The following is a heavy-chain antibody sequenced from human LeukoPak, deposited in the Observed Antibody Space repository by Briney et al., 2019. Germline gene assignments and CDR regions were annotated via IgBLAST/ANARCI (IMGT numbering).Heavy chain of an antibody. Sequence: GGSLRLSCAASGITFSDYWMHWVRQVPGKGLVWVSHINHDGSRTSYADSVKGRFTVTRDNAKNTLYLQMNSLRAEDTAVYYCVGGDYWGQGTLVTVSS. CDR1: GITFSDYW. CDR2: INHDGSRT. J-gene: IGHJ4*02. V-gene: IGHV3-74*01. CDR3: VGGDY.